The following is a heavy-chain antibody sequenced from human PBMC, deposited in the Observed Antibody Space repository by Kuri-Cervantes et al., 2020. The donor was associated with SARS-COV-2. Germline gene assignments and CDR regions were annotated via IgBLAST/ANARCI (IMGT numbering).Heavy chain of an antibody. J-gene: IGHJ2*01. CDR2: VYVSGTT. Sequence: LRLSCTVSGGSISSAYYHWNWIRQPAGKRLEWIGRVYVSGTTSYNPSLKSRLTISTDTSRNQFSLRLNSVTAADTAVYYCARDRKTVGWYFDLWGRGTLVTVSS. V-gene: IGHV4-61*02. D-gene: IGHD4-11*01. CDR3: ARDRKTVGWYFDL. CDR1: GGSISSAYYH.